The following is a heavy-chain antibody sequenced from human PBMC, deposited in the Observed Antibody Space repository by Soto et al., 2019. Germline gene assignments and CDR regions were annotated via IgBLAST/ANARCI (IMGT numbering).Heavy chain of an antibody. CDR1: GGSISTNNYY. Sequence: PSETLSLTCTVSGGSISTNNYYWGWICQPPGKGLEWIGSIYYSGSTYYNPSLKSRLTISVDTSKNQFSLKLSSVTAADTAVYYCARRTYGSGSPLGYYWGQGTLVTVSS. CDR3: ARRTYGSGSPLGYY. V-gene: IGHV4-39*01. CDR2: IYYSGST. D-gene: IGHD3-10*01. J-gene: IGHJ4*02.